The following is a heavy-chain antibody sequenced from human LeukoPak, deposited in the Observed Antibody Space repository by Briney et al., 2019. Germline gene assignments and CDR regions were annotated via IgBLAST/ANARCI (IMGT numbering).Heavy chain of an antibody. CDR3: ARDPGAYYHSSGYLNWFDP. V-gene: IGHV4-39*07. CDR1: GGSITTRIYY. CDR2: MHHSGST. Sequence: SETLSLTCTVSGGSITTRIYYWGWIRQPPGKGLEWIGSMHHSGSTYYNPSLKSRVTTSVDTSKNQFSLKLSSVTAADTAVYYCARDPGAYYHSSGYLNWFDPWGQGTLVTVSS. J-gene: IGHJ5*02. D-gene: IGHD3-22*01.